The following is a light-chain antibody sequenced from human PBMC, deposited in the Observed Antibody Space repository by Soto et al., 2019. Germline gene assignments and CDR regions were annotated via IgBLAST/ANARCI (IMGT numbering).Light chain of an antibody. Sequence: EIVMTQSPDTLSVSPGERATLSCWVSRGVSNNLAWYQQKPGQAPRLLMFRTSSRATGFPARFSGSGSGTEFNLTISSLQSEDFGVYYCQQYNNWPRATFGGGTKVDIK. J-gene: IGKJ4*01. CDR3: QQYNNWPRAT. CDR2: RTS. V-gene: IGKV3-15*01. CDR1: RGVSNN.